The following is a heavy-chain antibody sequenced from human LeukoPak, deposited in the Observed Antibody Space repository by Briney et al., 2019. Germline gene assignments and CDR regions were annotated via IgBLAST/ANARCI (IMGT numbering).Heavy chain of an antibody. CDR2: IFSSGST. Sequence: TSSETLSLTCTVSGGSISGYYWSWIRQPPGKGLEWIGYIFSSGSTNYTPSLKSRVTISEDTSVNQFSLMLSSVTAADTAVYYCARHYYDRSDSYSFDYWGQGTLVPVSS. CDR1: GGSISGYY. D-gene: IGHD3-22*01. J-gene: IGHJ4*02. V-gene: IGHV4-59*08. CDR3: ARHYYDRSDSYSFDY.